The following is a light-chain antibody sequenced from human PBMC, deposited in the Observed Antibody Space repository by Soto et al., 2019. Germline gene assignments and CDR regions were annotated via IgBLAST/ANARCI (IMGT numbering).Light chain of an antibody. Sequence: EIVMTQSPATLSVSPGDRASLSCRASQSVDNNLAWYQQKPGQAPRLLIYGASTRATGIPARVSGSVSGSDITLTISRLQSEYFAIYYCQQYNNWWTFGQGTKVEIK. CDR1: QSVDNN. V-gene: IGKV3-15*01. CDR3: QQYNNWWT. J-gene: IGKJ1*01. CDR2: GAS.